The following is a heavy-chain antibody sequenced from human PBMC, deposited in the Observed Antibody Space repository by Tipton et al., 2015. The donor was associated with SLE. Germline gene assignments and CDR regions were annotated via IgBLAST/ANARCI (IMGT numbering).Heavy chain of an antibody. D-gene: IGHD1-26*01. V-gene: IGHV4-34*01. CDR2: INHSGST. CDR1: GGSFSGYY. J-gene: IGHJ4*02. Sequence: LRLSCAVYGGSFSGYYWSWIRQPPGKGLEWIGEINHSGSTNYNPSLKSRVTISVDTSKNQFSLKLSSVTAADTAVYYCARGIGRVYYFDYWGQGTLVTVSS. CDR3: ARGIGRVYYFDY.